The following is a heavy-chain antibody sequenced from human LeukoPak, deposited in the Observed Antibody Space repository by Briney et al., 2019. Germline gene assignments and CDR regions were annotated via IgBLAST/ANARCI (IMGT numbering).Heavy chain of an antibody. CDR2: ISYDGSNK. J-gene: IGHJ3*02. Sequence: GGSLRLSCAASGFTFSSYAMHWVRQAPGKGLEWVAVISYDGSNKYYADSVRGRFTISRDNAKNSLYLQMDSLRAEDTAVYYCARGGIITSYAFEIWGQGTKVTVSS. V-gene: IGHV3-30-3*01. CDR3: ARGGIITSYAFEI. CDR1: GFTFSSYA. D-gene: IGHD1-26*01.